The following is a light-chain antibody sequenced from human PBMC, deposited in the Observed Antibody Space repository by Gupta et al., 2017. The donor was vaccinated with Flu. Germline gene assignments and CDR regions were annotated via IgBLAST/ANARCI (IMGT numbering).Light chain of an antibody. Sequence: NFMLTQPHSVSASPGKTVTISCTRSSGSIASNYVQWYQQRPGSSPTTVIYEDNQRPSGVPDRFSGSIDYSSTSASLTISGLKTEDEADYYCQSYDTNNHWVFGGGTKLTVL. J-gene: IGLJ3*02. CDR1: SGSIASNY. V-gene: IGLV6-57*01. CDR3: QSYDTNNHWV. CDR2: EDN.